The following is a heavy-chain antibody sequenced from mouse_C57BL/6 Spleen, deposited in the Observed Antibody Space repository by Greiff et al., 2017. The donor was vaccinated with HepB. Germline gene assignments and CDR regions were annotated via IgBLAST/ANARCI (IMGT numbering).Heavy chain of an antibody. J-gene: IGHJ3*01. CDR2: INPNNGGT. Sequence: EVQLQQSGPELVKPGASVKISCKASGYTFTDYYMNWVKQSHGKSLEWIGDINPNNGGTSYNQKFKGKATLTVDKSSSTAYMELRSLTSEDSAVYYCARSGYYGSSSQCAYWGQGTLVTVSA. V-gene: IGHV1-26*01. D-gene: IGHD1-1*01. CDR1: GYTFTDYY. CDR3: ARSGYYGSSSQCAY.